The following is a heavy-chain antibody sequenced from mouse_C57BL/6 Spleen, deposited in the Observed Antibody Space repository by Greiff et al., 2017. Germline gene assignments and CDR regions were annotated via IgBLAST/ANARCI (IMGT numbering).Heavy chain of an antibody. CDR1: GFTFSDYG. D-gene: IGHD1-1*01. J-gene: IGHJ1*03. Sequence: EVQRVESGGGLVKPGGSLKLSCAASGFTFSDYGMHWVRQAPEKGLEWVAYISSGSSTIYYADTVKGRFTISRDNAKNTLFLQMTSLRSEDTAMYYCARDYGSSYGWYFDVWGTGTTVTVSS. CDR2: ISSGSSTI. CDR3: ARDYGSSYGWYFDV. V-gene: IGHV5-17*01.